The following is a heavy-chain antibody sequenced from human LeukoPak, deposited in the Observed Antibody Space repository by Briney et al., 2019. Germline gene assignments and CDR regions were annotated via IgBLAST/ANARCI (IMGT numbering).Heavy chain of an antibody. Sequence: PSETLSLTCTVAGGSISSYYWSWIRQPPGKGLEWIGYIYYSGSTNYNPSLKSRVTISVDTSKNQFSLKLSSVTAADTAVYYCARDNPSYYDSSGYQPSFDYWGQGTLVTVSS. CDR3: ARDNPSYYDSSGYQPSFDY. CDR1: GGSISSYY. J-gene: IGHJ4*02. V-gene: IGHV4-59*12. D-gene: IGHD3-22*01. CDR2: IYYSGST.